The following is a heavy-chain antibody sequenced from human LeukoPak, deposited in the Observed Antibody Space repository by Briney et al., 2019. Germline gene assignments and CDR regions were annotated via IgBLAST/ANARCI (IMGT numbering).Heavy chain of an antibody. CDR3: AARGAAAGKSDY. V-gene: IGHV4-59*01. Sequence: PSETLSLTCTVSDGSISSYYWSWIRQPPGKGLEWIGYIYYSGSTNYNPSLKSRVTISVDTSKNQFSLKLSSVTAADTAVYYCAARGAAAGKSDYWGQGTLVTVSS. CDR2: IYYSGST. J-gene: IGHJ4*02. D-gene: IGHD6-13*01. CDR1: DGSISSYY.